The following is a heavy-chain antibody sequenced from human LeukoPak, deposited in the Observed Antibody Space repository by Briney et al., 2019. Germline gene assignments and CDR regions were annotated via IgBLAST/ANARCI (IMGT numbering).Heavy chain of an antibody. CDR3: AKAADWLAADYIDY. Sequence: PSETLSLTCTVSGGSISSDSYYWGWIRQAPGKGLEWVSDISASGDTTYYADSVKGRFTISRDNSKNTLDLQMSSLRVEDTAVYYCAKAADWLAADYIDYWGQGTLVTVSS. D-gene: IGHD3-9*01. J-gene: IGHJ4*02. CDR2: ISASGDTT. V-gene: IGHV3-23*01. CDR1: GGSISSDSYY.